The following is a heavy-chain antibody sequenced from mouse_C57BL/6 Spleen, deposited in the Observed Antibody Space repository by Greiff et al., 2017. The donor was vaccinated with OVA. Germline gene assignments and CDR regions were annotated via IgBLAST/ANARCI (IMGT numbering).Heavy chain of an antibody. CDR3: ARRNLANWGAMDY. Sequence: QVTLKESGPGILQSSQTLSLTCSFSGFSLSTSGMGVSWIRQPSGKGLEWLAHIYWDDDKRYNPSLKSRLTISKDTSRNQVFLKITSVDTADTATYYCARRNLANWGAMDYWGQGTSVTVSS. D-gene: IGHD4-1*01. CDR1: GFSLSTSGMG. CDR2: IYWDDDK. J-gene: IGHJ4*01. V-gene: IGHV8-12*01.